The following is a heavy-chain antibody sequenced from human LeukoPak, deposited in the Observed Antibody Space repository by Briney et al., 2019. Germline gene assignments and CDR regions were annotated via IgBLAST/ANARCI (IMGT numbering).Heavy chain of an antibody. CDR2: INPDSGGT. CDR3: ARDYYYGSGSNYYYYYGMDV. V-gene: IGHV1-2*02. D-gene: IGHD3-10*01. Sequence: GASVKVSCKASGYTLTGYYMHWVRQAPGQGLEWMGWINPDSGGTNYAQKFQGRVTMTRDTSISTAYMELSRLRSDDTAVYYCARDYYYGSGSNYYYYYGMDVWGQGTTVTVSS. J-gene: IGHJ6*02. CDR1: GYTLTGYY.